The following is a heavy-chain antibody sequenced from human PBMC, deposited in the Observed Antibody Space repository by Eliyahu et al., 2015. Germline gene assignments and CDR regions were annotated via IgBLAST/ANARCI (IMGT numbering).Heavy chain of an antibody. J-gene: IGHJ6*02. CDR2: IWYDGSNK. CDR1: G. D-gene: IGHD6-19*01. CDR3: ARHSSGWDYYYGMDV. Sequence: GMHWVRQAPGKGLEWVAVIWYDGSNKYYADSVKGRFTISRDNSKNTLYLQMNSLRAEDTAVYYCARHSSGWDYYYGMDVWGQGTTVTVSS. V-gene: IGHV3-33*01.